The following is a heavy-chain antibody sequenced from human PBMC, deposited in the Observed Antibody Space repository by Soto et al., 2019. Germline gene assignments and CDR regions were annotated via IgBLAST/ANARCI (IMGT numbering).Heavy chain of an antibody. CDR2: IWYDGSNK. V-gene: IGHV3-33*01. Sequence: QVQLVESGGGVVQPGRSLRLSCAASGFTFSSYGMHWVRQAPGKGLEWVAVIWYDGSNKYYADSVKGRFTISRDNSKNTLYLQMNSLRAEDTAVYYCARDPPLGGNSYGRNYFDHWGQGTLVTVSS. CDR3: ARDPPLGGNSYGRNYFDH. J-gene: IGHJ4*01. D-gene: IGHD5-18*01. CDR1: GFTFSSYG.